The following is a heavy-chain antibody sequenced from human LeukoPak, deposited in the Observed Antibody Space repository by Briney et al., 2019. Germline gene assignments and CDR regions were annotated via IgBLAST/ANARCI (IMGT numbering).Heavy chain of an antibody. J-gene: IGHJ6*02. CDR1: GGSISSYY. Sequence: SETLSLTCTVSGGSISSYYWSWIRQPPGRGLEWTGYIYYSGSTNYNPSLKSRVTISVDTSKNQFSLKLSSVTAADTAVYYCAGATDDTANYYGMDVWGQGTTVTVSS. V-gene: IGHV4-59*01. CDR3: AGATDDTANYYGMDV. D-gene: IGHD4-17*01. CDR2: IYYSGST.